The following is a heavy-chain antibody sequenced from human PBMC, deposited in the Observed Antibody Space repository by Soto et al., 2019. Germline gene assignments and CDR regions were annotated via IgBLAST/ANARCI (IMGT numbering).Heavy chain of an antibody. CDR3: AKAAMYSSPFDS. CDR1: GFIFGNYA. J-gene: IGHJ4*02. Sequence: EVQLLEAGGGLVQPGESLRLSCTASGFIFGNYAMTWVRQAPGRGLERVATIGGGGGSTFYADSVKGRFTISRDNSKNSLYLQMSSLRAEDTAVYYCAKAAMYSSPFDSWGPGALVTVSS. D-gene: IGHD2-21*01. CDR2: IGGGGGST. V-gene: IGHV3-23*01.